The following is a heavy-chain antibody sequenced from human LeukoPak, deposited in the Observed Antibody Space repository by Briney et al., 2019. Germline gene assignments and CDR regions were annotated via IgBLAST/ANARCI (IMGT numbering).Heavy chain of an antibody. J-gene: IGHJ4*02. D-gene: IGHD6-19*01. CDR2: MNPNSGNT. CDR3: TRGSSGRRDN. Sequence: ASVKVSCKASGYTFTSRDINWVRPATGQGLEWMGWMNPNSGNTGYGQSFQGRITMTRDISIGTAYMELSNLTSEDTAIYYCTRGSSGRRDNWGQGTLVTVSA. V-gene: IGHV1-8*01. CDR1: GYTFTSRD.